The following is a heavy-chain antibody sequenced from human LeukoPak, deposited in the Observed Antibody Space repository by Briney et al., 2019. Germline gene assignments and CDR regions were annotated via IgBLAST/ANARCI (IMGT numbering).Heavy chain of an antibody. CDR1: GFTLSTCG. CDR3: ARDPTVGVVISYTFDY. D-gene: IGHD3-3*01. Sequence: GGSLRLSCAASGFTLSTCGTHWVRQAPGKGLEWVAMISHDGNNRQYADFAKGRFSISRDNSKNTLYLEMNSLRTEDTAVYHCARDPTVGVVISYTFDYWGQGTLVTVSS. V-gene: IGHV3-30*03. J-gene: IGHJ4*02. CDR2: ISHDGNNR.